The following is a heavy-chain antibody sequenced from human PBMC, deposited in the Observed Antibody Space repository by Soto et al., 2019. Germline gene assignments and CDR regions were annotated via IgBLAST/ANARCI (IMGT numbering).Heavy chain of an antibody. CDR1: GYTFTSYG. CDR2: ISAYNGNT. Sequence: ASVKVSCKASGYTFTSYGISWVRQAPGQGLEWMGWISAYNGNTNYAQKLQGRVTMTTETSTSTAYMELRSLRSDDTAVYYCARHLRITIFGVVTHHYFDYWGQGTLVTVSS. V-gene: IGHV1-18*01. D-gene: IGHD3-3*01. CDR3: ARHLRITIFGVVTHHYFDY. J-gene: IGHJ4*02.